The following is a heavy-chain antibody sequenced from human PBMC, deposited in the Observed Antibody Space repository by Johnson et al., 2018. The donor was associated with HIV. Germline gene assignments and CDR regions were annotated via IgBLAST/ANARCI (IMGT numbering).Heavy chain of an antibody. V-gene: IGHV3-30*04. CDR2: ISYDGRDI. CDR1: GFTFSSYA. CDR3: ARLGYSYGQRLRAFDI. Sequence: QVQLVESGGGVVRPGGSLRLSCAASGFTFSSYAMHWVRQAPGKGLEWVAVISYDGRDINYADSVKGRFTISRENYKNTLYLQMNSLRAEDTAVYYCARLGYSYGQRLRAFDIWGQGTMVTVSS. D-gene: IGHD5-18*01. J-gene: IGHJ3*02.